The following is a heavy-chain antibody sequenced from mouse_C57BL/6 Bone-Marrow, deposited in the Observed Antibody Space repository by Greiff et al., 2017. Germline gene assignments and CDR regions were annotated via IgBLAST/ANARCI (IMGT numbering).Heavy chain of an antibody. CDR1: GYTFTSYW. Sequence: QVQLQQPGAELVKPGASVKLSCKASGYTFTSYWMQWVKQRPGQGLEWIGEIDPSDSYTNYNQKFKGKATLTGDTSSSTAYMQLSSLTSEDSAVYYCARHYGSSSYWYFDVWGTGTTVTVSS. V-gene: IGHV1-50*01. D-gene: IGHD1-1*01. J-gene: IGHJ1*03. CDR2: IDPSDSYT. CDR3: ARHYGSSSYWYFDV.